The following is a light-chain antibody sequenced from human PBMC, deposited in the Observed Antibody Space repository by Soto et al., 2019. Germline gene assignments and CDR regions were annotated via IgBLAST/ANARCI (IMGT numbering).Light chain of an antibody. CDR2: EVS. CDR3: SSYTSSSTYV. V-gene: IGLV2-14*01. J-gene: IGLJ1*01. Sequence: QSALTQPASVSGSPGQSITISCTGTSSDVGGYNYVSWYQQHPGKAPKLMIYEVSNRPSGVSNRFSGSKSGNTVSLTISGLQAEGEADYYCSSYTSSSTYVFGTGTKVTVL. CDR1: SSDVGGYNY.